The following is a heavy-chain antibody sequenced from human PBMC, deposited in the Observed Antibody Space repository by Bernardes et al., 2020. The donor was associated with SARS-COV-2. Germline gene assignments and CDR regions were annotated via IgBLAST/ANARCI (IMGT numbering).Heavy chain of an antibody. CDR1: GYTFTSYD. CDR3: ARDRWTILGMDV. CDR2: MNPNSGNT. Sequence: ASVKVSCKASGYTFTSYDINWVRQATGQGLEWMGWMNPNSGNTGYAQKFQGRVTMTRNTSISTAYMELSSLRSEDTAVYYCARDRWTILGMDVWGQGTTVTVSS. V-gene: IGHV1-8*01. D-gene: IGHD3-3*01. J-gene: IGHJ6*02.